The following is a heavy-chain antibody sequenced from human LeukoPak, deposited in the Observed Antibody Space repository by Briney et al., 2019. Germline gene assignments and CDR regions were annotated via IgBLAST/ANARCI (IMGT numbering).Heavy chain of an antibody. V-gene: IGHV4-4*07. J-gene: IGHJ4*02. D-gene: IGHD3-22*01. CDR2: IYTSGST. Sequence: SETLSLTCTVSGGSISSYYWSWIRQPAGKGLEWIGRIYTSGSTNYNPSLKSRVTTSVDTSKNQFSLKLSSVTAADTAVYYCARSHYYDSSGYYYDYWGQGTLVTVSS. CDR1: GGSISSYY. CDR3: ARSHYYDSSGYYYDY.